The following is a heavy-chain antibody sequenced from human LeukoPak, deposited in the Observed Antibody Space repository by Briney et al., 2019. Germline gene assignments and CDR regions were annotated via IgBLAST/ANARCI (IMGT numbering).Heavy chain of an antibody. V-gene: IGHV1-8*01. D-gene: IGHD3-3*01. Sequence: GASVKVSCKASGYTFTSYDINWVRQATGQGLEWMGWMNPNSGNTGYAQKFQGRVTMTRNTSISTAYMELSSLRSEDTAVYYCARGPYDFWSDYYDYWGQGTLVTVSS. CDR2: MNPNSGNT. J-gene: IGHJ4*02. CDR1: GYTFTSYD. CDR3: ARGPYDFWSDYYDY.